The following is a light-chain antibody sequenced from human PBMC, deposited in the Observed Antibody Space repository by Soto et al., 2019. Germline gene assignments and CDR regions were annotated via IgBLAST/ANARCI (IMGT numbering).Light chain of an antibody. CDR3: QQYNSYSLYT. CDR2: DAS. V-gene: IGKV1-5*01. J-gene: IGKJ2*01. CDR1: QSISSW. Sequence: DIQMTQSPSTPSASVGDRVTITCRASQSISSWLAWYQQQPGKAPKLLIYDASSLESGVPSRFSGSGSGTEFTLTISSLQPDDFATYYCQQYNSYSLYTFGQGTKLEIK.